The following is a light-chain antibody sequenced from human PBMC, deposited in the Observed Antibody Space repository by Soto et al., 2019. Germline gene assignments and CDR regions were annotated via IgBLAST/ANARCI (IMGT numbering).Light chain of an antibody. CDR2: DAS. CDR3: QQYDNLPLT. J-gene: IGKJ4*01. V-gene: IGKV1-33*01. Sequence: DIQMTQSPSSLSASVGYRVTITCQASQDISKYLNWYPQKPGKAPKLLIYDASNLETGVPSRFSGSGSGTDFTFTISSLQPEDIATYYGQQYDNLPLTFGGGTKVDIK. CDR1: QDISKY.